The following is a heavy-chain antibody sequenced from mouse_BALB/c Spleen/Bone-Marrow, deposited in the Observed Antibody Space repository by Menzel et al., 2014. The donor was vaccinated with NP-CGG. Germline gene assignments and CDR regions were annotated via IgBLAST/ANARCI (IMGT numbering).Heavy chain of an antibody. CDR2: LLPGSGST. CDR3: ARRGHGFAWFAY. D-gene: IGHD1-2*01. Sequence: VKLMESGTELMKPGASVKISCKATGYTFSSYWIEWVNQRPGHGLEWIGELLPGSGSTNYNEKFKGKATFTADTSSNTAYMQLSSLTSEDSAVYYCARRGHGFAWFAYWGQGTLVTVSA. J-gene: IGHJ3*01. V-gene: IGHV1-9*01. CDR1: GYTFSSYW.